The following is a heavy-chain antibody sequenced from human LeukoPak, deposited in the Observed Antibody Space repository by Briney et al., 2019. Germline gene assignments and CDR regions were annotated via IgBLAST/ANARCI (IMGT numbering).Heavy chain of an antibody. J-gene: IGHJ4*02. V-gene: IGHV3-11*01. CDR2: ISSSGSTI. CDR3: ARGPNNWGSVGYYFDY. D-gene: IGHD7-27*01. CDR1: GFTFSDYY. Sequence: MTGGSLRLSCAASGFTFSDYYMSWIRQAPGKGLEWVSYISSSGSTIYYADSVKGRFTISRDNAKNSLYLQMNSLRAEDTAVYYCARGPNNWGSVGYYFDYWGQGTLVTVSS.